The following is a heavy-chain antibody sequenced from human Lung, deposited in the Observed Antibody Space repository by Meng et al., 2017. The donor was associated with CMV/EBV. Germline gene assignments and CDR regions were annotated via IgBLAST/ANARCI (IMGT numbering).Heavy chain of an antibody. CDR1: GFTFSTYG. Sequence: GGSXRLSCAASGFTFSTYGMHWVRQAPGKGLEWVAVIWNDGSKKYYADSVKGRFTISRDNSKNTLYLQMNSLRAEDTAVYYCAKDYDFWSAYPDYYGMDVXGQGXTVTVSS. J-gene: IGHJ6*02. D-gene: IGHD3-3*01. CDR2: IWNDGSKK. V-gene: IGHV3-33*06. CDR3: AKDYDFWSAYPDYYGMDV.